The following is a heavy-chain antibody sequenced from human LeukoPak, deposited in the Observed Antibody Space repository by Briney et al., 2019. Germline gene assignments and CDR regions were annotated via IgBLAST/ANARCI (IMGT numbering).Heavy chain of an antibody. CDR2: IYHSGST. J-gene: IGHJ4*02. D-gene: IGHD2-15*01. CDR3: ARPVAAYFDY. V-gene: IGHV4-38-2*02. Sequence: SETLSLTCTVSGYSISSGYYWGWIRQPPGKGLEWIGSIYHSGSTYYNPSLKSRVTISVDTSKNQFSLKLSSVTAADTAVCYCARPVAAYFDYWGQGTLVTVSS. CDR1: GYSISSGYY.